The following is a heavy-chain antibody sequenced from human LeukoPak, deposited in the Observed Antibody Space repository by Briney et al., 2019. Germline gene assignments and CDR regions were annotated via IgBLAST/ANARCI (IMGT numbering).Heavy chain of an antibody. J-gene: IGHJ4*02. CDR3: ARGQEFDDGVFDS. CDR2: IYYTGST. Sequence: PSQTLSLTCSVSGGSISSGVYYWTWIRQHPGKGLEWIGHIYYTGSTYYNPSFKSRVTISVDTSENQFSLKLSSVTAADTAIYYCARGQEFDDGVFDSWGQGTLVTVSS. V-gene: IGHV4-31*03. D-gene: IGHD1-1*01. CDR1: GGSISSGVYY.